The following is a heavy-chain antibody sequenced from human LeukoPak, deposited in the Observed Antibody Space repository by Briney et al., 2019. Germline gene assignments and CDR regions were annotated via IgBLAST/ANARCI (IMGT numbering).Heavy chain of an antibody. Sequence: GGSLRLSCAASGFTFSSYAMHWVRQAPGKGLEWVAVISYDGSNKYYADSVKGRFTISRDNSKNTLYLQMNSLRAEDTAVYYCAREHYYDSSGYYYWGQGTLVIVSS. CDR3: AREHYYDSSGYYY. D-gene: IGHD3-22*01. CDR2: ISYDGSNK. CDR1: GFTFSSYA. V-gene: IGHV3-30-3*01. J-gene: IGHJ4*02.